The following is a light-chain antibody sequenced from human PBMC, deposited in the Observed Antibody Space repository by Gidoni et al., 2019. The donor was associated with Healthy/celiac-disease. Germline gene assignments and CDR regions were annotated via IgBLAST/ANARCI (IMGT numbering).Light chain of an antibody. Sequence: QSVLTQPASVSAAPGQKVAISCSGSSSNIGNNYVSWYQQLPGTAPQLLIYDNNKRPSGIPDRFSGSKSGTSATLGITGLQTVDEADYYCGTWDSSLSAGHVVFGGGTKLTVL. J-gene: IGLJ2*01. CDR1: SSNIGNNY. CDR3: GTWDSSLSAGHVV. V-gene: IGLV1-51*01. CDR2: DNN.